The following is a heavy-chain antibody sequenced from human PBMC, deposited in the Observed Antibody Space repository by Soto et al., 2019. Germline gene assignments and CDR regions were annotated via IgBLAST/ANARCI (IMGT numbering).Heavy chain of an antibody. V-gene: IGHV3-11*01. J-gene: IGHJ4*02. D-gene: IGHD3-22*01. CDR1: GFTFSDYY. Sequence: PGGSLRLSCAASGFTFSDYYMSWIRQAPGKGLEWVSYISSSGSTIYYADSVKGRFTISRDNAKNSLYLQMNSLRAEDTAVYYCAREIMPYYYDSSGYDYWGQGTLVTVSS. CDR2: ISSSGSTI. CDR3: AREIMPYYYDSSGYDY.